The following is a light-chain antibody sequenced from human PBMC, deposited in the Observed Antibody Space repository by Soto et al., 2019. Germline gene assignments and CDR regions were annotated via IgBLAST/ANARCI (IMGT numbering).Light chain of an antibody. Sequence: DIVMTQSPATLSVSPGERATLSCRASQSINTNLDWYQQKPGQAPRLLIYGASTRATVIPARFSGSGSGTESTLTISVLQADDFAVYYYQQYQHCHPKVTFGPGTRVDI. CDR1: QSINTN. CDR2: GAS. CDR3: QQYQHCHPKVT. V-gene: IGKV3-15*01. J-gene: IGKJ3*01.